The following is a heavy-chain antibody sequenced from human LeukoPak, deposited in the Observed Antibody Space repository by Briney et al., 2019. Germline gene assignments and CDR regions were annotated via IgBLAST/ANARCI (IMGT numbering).Heavy chain of an antibody. CDR2: INHSGST. Sequence: SETLSLTCTVSGGSLSSDYWSWIRQPPGKGLEWIGEINHSGSTNYNPSLKSRVTISVDTSKNQFSLKLSSVTAADTAVYYCARGVDTAMVHFDYWGQGTLVTVSS. CDR3: ARGVDTAMVHFDY. V-gene: IGHV4-34*01. CDR1: GGSLSSDY. J-gene: IGHJ4*02. D-gene: IGHD5-18*01.